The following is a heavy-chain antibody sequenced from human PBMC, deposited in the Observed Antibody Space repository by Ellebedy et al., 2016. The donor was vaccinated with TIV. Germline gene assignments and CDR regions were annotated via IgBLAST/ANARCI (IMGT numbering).Heavy chain of an antibody. J-gene: IGHJ4*02. V-gene: IGHV1-2*02. Sequence: ASVKVSCKASGYTFTGYYMHWLRQAPGQGLEWLGWINPNSSATKFAQKFQGRVTMTRDTSTSTVHMELSSLRSEDTAVYYCARNLYSSAWRHFDYWGQGTLVTVSS. CDR1: GYTFTGYY. CDR3: ARNLYSSAWRHFDY. D-gene: IGHD6-19*01. CDR2: INPNSSAT.